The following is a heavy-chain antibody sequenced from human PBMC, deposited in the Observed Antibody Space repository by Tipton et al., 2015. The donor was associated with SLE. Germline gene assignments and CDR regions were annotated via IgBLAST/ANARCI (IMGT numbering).Heavy chain of an antibody. CDR1: SGSISSYY. CDR2: IYYSGST. V-gene: IGHV4-59*12. J-gene: IGHJ3*02. CDR3: AREARLSSSNAFDI. D-gene: IGHD6-6*01. Sequence: TLSLTCTVSSGSISSYYWSWIRQPPGKGLEWIGYIYYSGSTNYNPSLKSRVTISLDTSKNQFSLNLSSVTAADTAVYYCAREARLSSSNAFDIWGQGTMVTVSS.